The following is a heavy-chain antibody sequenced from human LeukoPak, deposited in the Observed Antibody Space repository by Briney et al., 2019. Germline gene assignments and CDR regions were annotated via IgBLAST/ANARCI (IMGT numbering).Heavy chain of an antibody. D-gene: IGHD6-19*01. Sequence: SETLSLTCAVYGGSFSGYYWSWIRQPPGKGLEWIGEINHSGSTNYNPSLKSRVTISVDTSKNQFSLKLSSVTAADTAVYYCARQNIAVAGNDYWGQGTLVTVSS. CDR2: INHSGST. J-gene: IGHJ4*02. V-gene: IGHV4-34*01. CDR1: GGSFSGYY. CDR3: ARQNIAVAGNDY.